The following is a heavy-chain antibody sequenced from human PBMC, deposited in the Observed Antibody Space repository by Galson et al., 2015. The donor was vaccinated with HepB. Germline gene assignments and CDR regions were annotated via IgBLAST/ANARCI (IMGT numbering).Heavy chain of an antibody. D-gene: IGHD6-6*01. CDR3: ARDRSIAARPSWFDP. J-gene: IGHJ5*02. CDR2: ISSSSSYI. CDR1: GFTFSSYS. Sequence: SLRLSCAASGFTFSSYSMNWVRQAPGKGLEWVSSISSSSSYIYYADSVKGRFTISRDNAKNSLYLQMNSLRAEDTAVYYCARDRSIAARPSWFDPWGQGTLVTVSS. V-gene: IGHV3-21*01.